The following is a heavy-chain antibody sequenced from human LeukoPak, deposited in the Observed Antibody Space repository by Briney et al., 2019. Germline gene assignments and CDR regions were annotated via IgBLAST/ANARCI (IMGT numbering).Heavy chain of an antibody. Sequence: GGSLRLSCAASGFTFSSYWMSWVRQASGKGLEWVGRIRSTANGYATAYAASVKGRFTISRDDSKNTACLQMDSLKTEDTAVYYCTGNYYGSGSYADFDYWGQGTLVTVSS. D-gene: IGHD3-10*01. CDR1: GFTFSSYW. CDR2: IRSTANGYAT. CDR3: TGNYYGSGSYADFDY. V-gene: IGHV3-73*01. J-gene: IGHJ4*02.